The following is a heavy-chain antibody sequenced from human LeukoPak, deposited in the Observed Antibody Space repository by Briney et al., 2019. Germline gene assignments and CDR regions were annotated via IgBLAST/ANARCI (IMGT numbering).Heavy chain of an antibody. CDR2: IKEDGSEK. J-gene: IGHJ4*02. Sequence: GGSLRLSCAASGFTLSSYSGYWMSWVRQASGKGLEWVANIKEDGSEKYYVDSVKGRFTISRDTAKTALYLQMNSLRAEDTAVYYCAKSPDYYDSSGYLDYWGQGTLVTVSS. D-gene: IGHD3-22*01. CDR1: GFTLSSYSGYW. CDR3: AKSPDYYDSSGYLDY. V-gene: IGHV3-7*01.